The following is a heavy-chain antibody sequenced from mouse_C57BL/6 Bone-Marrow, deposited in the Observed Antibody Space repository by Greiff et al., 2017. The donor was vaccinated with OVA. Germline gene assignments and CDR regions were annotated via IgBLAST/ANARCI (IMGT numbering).Heavy chain of an antibody. Sequence: QVTLKVSGPGLLQSSQTLSLTCSFSGFSLSTSGMGVSWLRHPSGMGLVWLAHTYWDDDKRYNPSLNSRLTISKDTSRNPVFLQNTSVDAADTATYYCARRGGGEIYEGYYLDCYAMAYWGQGTSVTVSS. CDR1: GFSLSTSGMG. J-gene: IGHJ4*01. CDR3: ARRGGGEIYEGYYLDCYAMAY. V-gene: IGHV8-12*01. D-gene: IGHD2-3*01. CDR2: TYWDDDK.